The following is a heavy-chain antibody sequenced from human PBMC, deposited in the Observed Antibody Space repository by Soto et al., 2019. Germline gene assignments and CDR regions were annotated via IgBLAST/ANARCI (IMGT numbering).Heavy chain of an antibody. CDR1: GGTFSSYA. CDR2: IIPIFGTA. D-gene: IGHD2-2*01. J-gene: IGHJ6*02. Sequence: ASVKVSCKAPGGTFSSYAISWVRQAPGQGLEWMGGIIPIFGTANYAQKFQGRVTITADESTSTAYMELSSLRSEDTAVYYCARDIYCSSTSCRPYYYGMDVWGQGTTVTVSS. V-gene: IGHV1-69*13. CDR3: ARDIYCSSTSCRPYYYGMDV.